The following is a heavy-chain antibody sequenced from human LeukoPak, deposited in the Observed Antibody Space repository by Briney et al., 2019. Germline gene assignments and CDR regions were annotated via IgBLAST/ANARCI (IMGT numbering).Heavy chain of an antibody. CDR1: GGSFSGYY. D-gene: IGHD2-15*01. Sequence: PSETLSLACAVYGGSFSGYYWSWIRQPPGKGLEWIGEINHSGSTNYNPSLKSRVTISVDTSKNQFSLKLSSVTAADTAVYYCAREDIVVVVAASISSNWFDPWGQGTLVTVSS. CDR3: AREDIVVVVAASISSNWFDP. J-gene: IGHJ5*02. V-gene: IGHV4-34*01. CDR2: INHSGST.